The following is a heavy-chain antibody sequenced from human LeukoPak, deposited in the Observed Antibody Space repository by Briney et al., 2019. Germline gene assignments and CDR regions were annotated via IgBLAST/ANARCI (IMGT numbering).Heavy chain of an antibody. CDR3: AKNSGMGGGAFDI. J-gene: IGHJ3*02. D-gene: IGHD1-26*01. V-gene: IGHV3-20*04. CDR1: GFTFDDHG. CDR2: INWNGGST. Sequence: PGGSLRLSCVASGFTFDDHGMSWVRQVPGKGLEWVSGINWNGGSTGYADSVKGRFTISRDNSKNTLYLQMNSLRAEDTAVYYCAKNSGMGGGAFDIWGQGTMVTVSS.